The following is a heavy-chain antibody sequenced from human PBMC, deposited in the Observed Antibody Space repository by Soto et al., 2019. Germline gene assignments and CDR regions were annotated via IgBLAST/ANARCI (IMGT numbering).Heavy chain of an antibody. CDR3: ARDQLYCSSTSCYRNIFDY. CDR1: GDSVSSNSAA. D-gene: IGHD2-2*01. J-gene: IGHJ4*02. V-gene: IGHV6-1*01. CDR2: TYYRSKWYN. Sequence: QTLSLTCAISGDSVSSNSAAWNWIRQSPSRGLEWLGRTYYRSKWYNDYAVSVKSRITINPDTSKNQFSLQLNSVTPEDTAVYYCARDQLYCSSTSCYRNIFDYWGQGTLVTVSS.